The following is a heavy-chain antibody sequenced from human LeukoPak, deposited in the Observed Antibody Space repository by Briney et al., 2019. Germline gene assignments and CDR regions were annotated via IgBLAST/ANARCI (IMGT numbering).Heavy chain of an antibody. CDR1: GLTFSSNS. V-gene: IGHV3-21*01. J-gene: IGHJ4*02. D-gene: IGHD5-24*01. Sequence: GGSLRPSCAASGLTFSSNSMNWFRRAPGKGLEWVSSISSSSSYINYADSVKGRFTISRDNAKNSLYLQMNSLRAEDTAVYYCARDQEMASDYWGQGTLVTVSS. CDR3: ARDQEMASDY. CDR2: ISSSSSYI.